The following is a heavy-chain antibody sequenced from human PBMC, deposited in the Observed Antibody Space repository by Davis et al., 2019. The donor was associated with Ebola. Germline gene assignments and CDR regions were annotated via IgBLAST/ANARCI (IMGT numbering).Heavy chain of an antibody. V-gene: IGHV4-39*01. CDR2: FSYGDNTH. J-gene: IGHJ3*02. CDR1: GASISSRSYY. Sequence: SETLSLTCTVSGASISSRSYYWGWIRQPPGKGLDWVGSFSYGDNTHYYNPSLRSRVTISVDTSRNQFSLKLSSATAEDTAVYYCARPWYSGTYYDAYDIWGQGTMVAVSS. D-gene: IGHD1-26*01. CDR3: ARPWYSGTYYDAYDI.